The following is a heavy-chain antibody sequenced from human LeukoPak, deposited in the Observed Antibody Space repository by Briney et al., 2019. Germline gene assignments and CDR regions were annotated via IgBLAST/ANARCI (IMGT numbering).Heavy chain of an antibody. CDR3: ARVYYNSLGYAFDV. J-gene: IGHJ3*01. V-gene: IGHV3-11*04. Sequence: GRSLRLSCEASGFIFSDYYMGWIRQAPGKGPEWVSYISGSRSTTYYADSVKGRFTISRDNAKNSLYLQMDSLRAEDTALYYCARVYYNSLGYAFDVWGQGTMVSVTS. CDR2: ISGSRSTT. D-gene: IGHD3-22*01. CDR1: GFIFSDYY.